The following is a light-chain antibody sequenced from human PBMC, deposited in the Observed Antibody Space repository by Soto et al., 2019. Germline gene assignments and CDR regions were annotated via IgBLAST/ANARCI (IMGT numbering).Light chain of an antibody. J-gene: IGLJ1*01. Sequence: QSVLTQPPSASGSPGQSVTISCTGTKNDVGFYDFVSWYQHHPGKAPRLIIYEVVQRPSGVPDRFSGSKSGNTASLTVSGLQAADEADYYCSSPTSISTLYVFGTGTKVTVL. CDR1: KNDVGFYDF. CDR3: SSPTSISTLYV. CDR2: EVV. V-gene: IGLV2-8*01.